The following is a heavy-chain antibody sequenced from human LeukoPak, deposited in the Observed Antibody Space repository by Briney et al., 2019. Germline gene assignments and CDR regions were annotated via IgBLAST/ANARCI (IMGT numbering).Heavy chain of an antibody. CDR2: ISEGGDGK. V-gene: IGHV3-7*03. J-gene: IGHJ4*02. CDR3: ARAVTSTEGY. CDR1: GFVFSCYW. D-gene: IGHD4-17*01. Sequence: PGGSLRLCCAASGFVFSCYWMTELRQAPGKGLEWVASISEGGDGKYYVNSVKGRFTISRDNAQKSLYLEMHSLRAEDTAVYYCARAVTSTEGYWGQGTLVTVSA.